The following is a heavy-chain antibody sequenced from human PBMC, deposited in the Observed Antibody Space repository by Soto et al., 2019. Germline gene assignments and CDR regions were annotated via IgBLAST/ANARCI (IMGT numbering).Heavy chain of an antibody. CDR3: AGGYCVSSSCHSLDS. J-gene: IGHJ4*02. V-gene: IGHV1-69*14. CDR2: IIPIAGTP. Sequence: QVQLVQSGAEVKTPGSSVTVSCKASGDTFTPYAISWVRQAPGQGLEWMGGIIPIAGTPTYAQKLQGRVTITEDRSRSTTSMELSRLTSEDTAVYYCAGGYCVSSSCHSLDSWGQGTPVTVSS. CDR1: GDTFTPYA. D-gene: IGHD2-15*01.